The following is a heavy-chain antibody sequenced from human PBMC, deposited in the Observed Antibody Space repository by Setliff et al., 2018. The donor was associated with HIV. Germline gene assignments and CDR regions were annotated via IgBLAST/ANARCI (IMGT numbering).Heavy chain of an antibody. CDR2: IYYSGST. D-gene: IGHD5-18*01. CDR1: GGSISSSSYY. J-gene: IGHJ4*02. CDR3: ARAPGYSYSFYFDS. Sequence: KASETLSLTCTVSGGSISSSSYYWGWIRQPPGKGLEWIANIYYSGSTFYNPPLKSRVTMSVDTSKNQFSLKLNSVTAADTAVYFCARAPGYSYSFYFDSWGQGTLVTVSS. V-gene: IGHV4-39*07.